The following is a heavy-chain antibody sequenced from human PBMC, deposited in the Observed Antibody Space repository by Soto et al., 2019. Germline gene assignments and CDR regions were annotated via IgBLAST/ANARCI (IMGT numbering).Heavy chain of an antibody. CDR1: GYTFTGYY. CDR2: INPNSGGT. V-gene: IGHV1-2*02. J-gene: IGHJ6*02. D-gene: IGHD3-9*01. Sequence: GASVKVSCKASGYTFTGYYMHWVRQAPGQGLEWMGWINPNSGGTNYAQKFQGRVTMTRDTSISTAYMELSRLRSDDTAVYYCAREGDYDIYASYYGMDVWGQGTTVTV. CDR3: AREGDYDIYASYYGMDV.